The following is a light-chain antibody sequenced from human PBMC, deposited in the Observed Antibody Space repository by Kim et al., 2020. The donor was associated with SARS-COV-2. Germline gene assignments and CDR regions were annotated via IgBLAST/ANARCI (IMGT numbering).Light chain of an antibody. CDR1: QSVSSSH. CDR2: GAS. CDR3: QQYDSSLWT. Sequence: EIVLTQSPGTLSLSPGERATLSCRASQSVSSSHLAWYQQEPGQAPRLLIYGASSRATGIPDRFSGSGSGTDFTLTISRLEPEDFAVYYCQQYDSSLWTFGQGTKVDIK. J-gene: IGKJ1*01. V-gene: IGKV3-20*01.